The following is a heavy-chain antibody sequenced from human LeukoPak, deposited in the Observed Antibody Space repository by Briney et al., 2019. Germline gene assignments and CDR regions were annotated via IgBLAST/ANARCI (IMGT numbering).Heavy chain of an antibody. CDR2: ISGSGGST. CDR3: AKGYYGDYLFDN. Sequence: GGSLRLSCAASGFTFSIYAMSWVRQAPGKGLEWVSVISGSGGSTYYAGSVKGRFTISRDNSKNTLYLQMNSLRAEDTAVYHCAKGYYGDYLFDNWGRGTLVTVSS. V-gene: IGHV3-23*01. J-gene: IGHJ4*02. D-gene: IGHD4-17*01. CDR1: GFTFSIYA.